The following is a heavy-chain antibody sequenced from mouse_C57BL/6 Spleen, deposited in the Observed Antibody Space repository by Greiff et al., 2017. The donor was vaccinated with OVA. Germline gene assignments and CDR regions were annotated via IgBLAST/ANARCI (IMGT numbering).Heavy chain of an antibody. CDR3: ARSGDYGSSYEAWFAY. J-gene: IGHJ3*01. Sequence: QVQLQQPGAELVRPGSSVKLSCKASGYTFTSYWMHWVKQRPIQGLEWIGNIDPSDSETHYNQKFKDKATLTVDKSSSTAYMQLSSLTSEDSAVYYCARSGDYGSSYEAWFAYWGQGTLVTVSA. D-gene: IGHD1-1*01. V-gene: IGHV1-52*01. CDR1: GYTFTSYW. CDR2: IDPSDSET.